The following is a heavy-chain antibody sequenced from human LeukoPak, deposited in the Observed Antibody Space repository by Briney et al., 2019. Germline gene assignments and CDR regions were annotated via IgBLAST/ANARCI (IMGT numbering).Heavy chain of an antibody. J-gene: IGHJ4*02. V-gene: IGHV4-34*01. Sequence: SETLSLTCAVYGGSFSGYYWSWLRQPPGKGLEWIGEINHSGSTNYNPSLKSRVTTSVDTSKNQFSLKLSSVTAADTAVYYCARRCEVVTAMVYFDYWGQGTLVTVSS. CDR1: GGSFSGYY. D-gene: IGHD2-21*02. CDR3: ARRCEVVTAMVYFDY. CDR2: INHSGST.